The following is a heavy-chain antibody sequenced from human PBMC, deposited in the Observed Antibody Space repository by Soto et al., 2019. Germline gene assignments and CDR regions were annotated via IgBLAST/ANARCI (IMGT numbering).Heavy chain of an antibody. CDR3: ARSSREQQLVFDY. J-gene: IGHJ4*02. CDR1: GYTFASYS. D-gene: IGHD6-6*01. CDR2: IIPFLDIT. Sequence: QVQLVQSGAEVKKPGSSVNVSCKGSGYTFASYSISWVRQAPGQGLEWMGNIIPFLDITNYAQKFQGRVTITADESTNTAYMELSSLRSEDTAMYFCARSSREQQLVFDYWGQGTLVTVSS. V-gene: IGHV1-69*18.